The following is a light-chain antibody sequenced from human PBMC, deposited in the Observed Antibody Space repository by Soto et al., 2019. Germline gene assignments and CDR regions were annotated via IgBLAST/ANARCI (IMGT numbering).Light chain of an antibody. CDR2: GAA. Sequence: EIVLTQSPATLSVSPGERATLSCRASQSVSNNLAWYQQKPGQAPRLLIYGAANTATGIPARFSGSGSGTEFTLTISSLQSEDFGVYYCQQHNGWPLTFGGGTKVEIK. CDR3: QQHNGWPLT. J-gene: IGKJ4*01. CDR1: QSVSNN. V-gene: IGKV3-15*01.